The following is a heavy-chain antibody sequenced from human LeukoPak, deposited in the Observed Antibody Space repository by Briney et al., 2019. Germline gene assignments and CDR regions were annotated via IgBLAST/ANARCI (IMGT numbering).Heavy chain of an antibody. CDR1: GITLSNYG. Sequence: GGSLRLSCAVSGITLSNYGMSWVRQAPGKGLEWVAGISDSGGGTNYADSVKGRFTISRDSPKNTLYLQMNSLRVEDTAVYYCARDHNYAFDNWGQGTLVTVSS. CDR3: ARDHNYAFDN. D-gene: IGHD1-1*01. CDR2: ISDSGGGT. V-gene: IGHV3-23*01. J-gene: IGHJ4*02.